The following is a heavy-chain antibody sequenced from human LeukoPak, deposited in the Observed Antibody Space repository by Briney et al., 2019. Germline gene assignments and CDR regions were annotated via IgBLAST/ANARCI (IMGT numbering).Heavy chain of an antibody. J-gene: IGHJ6*02. D-gene: IGHD3-10*01. CDR3: AGGLLWFGESPGYYYYGMDV. V-gene: IGHV3-21*01. Sequence: GGSLRLSCAASGFTFSSYSMTWVRQAPGKGLEWVSSISSSSSYIYYADSVKGRFTISRDNAKNSLYLQMYSLRAEDTAVYYCAGGLLWFGESPGYYYYGMDVWGQGTTVTVSS. CDR2: ISSSSSYI. CDR1: GFTFSSYS.